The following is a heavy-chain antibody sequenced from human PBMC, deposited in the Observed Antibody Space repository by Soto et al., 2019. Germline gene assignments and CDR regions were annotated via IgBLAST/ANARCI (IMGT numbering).Heavy chain of an antibody. Sequence: EVQLVESGGGLVQPGGSLRLSCVASGFTFSDHYMDWVRQAPGEGLEWVGRIRKKVNSYTTEYAASVKGRFTISRHDSDNSLYLEMNSLRTEDTAVYFCTRVRSSTWGLDAFDLWGQGTMLTVSS. CDR2: IRKKVNSYTT. J-gene: IGHJ3*01. CDR1: GFTFSDHY. CDR3: TRVRSSTWGLDAFDL. D-gene: IGHD6-13*01. V-gene: IGHV3-72*01.